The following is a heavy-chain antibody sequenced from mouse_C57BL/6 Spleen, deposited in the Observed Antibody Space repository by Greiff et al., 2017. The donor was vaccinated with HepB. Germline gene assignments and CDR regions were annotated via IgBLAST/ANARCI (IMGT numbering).Heavy chain of an antibody. CDR1: GFTFSDYY. CDR3: ARALDYGYAMDY. V-gene: IGHV5-16*01. Sequence: EVKLMESEGGLVQPGSSMKLSCTASGFTFSDYYMAWVRQVPEKGLEWVANINYDGSSTYYLDSLKSRFIISRDNAKNILYLQMSSLKSEDTATYYCARALDYGYAMDYWGRGTSVTVSS. J-gene: IGHJ4*01. CDR2: INYDGSST. D-gene: IGHD1-1*02.